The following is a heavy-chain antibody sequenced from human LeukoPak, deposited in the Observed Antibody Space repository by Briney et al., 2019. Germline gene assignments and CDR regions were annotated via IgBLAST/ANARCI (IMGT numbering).Heavy chain of an antibody. CDR3: AKTSVDRITMVRGALDY. Sequence: GGSLRLSCVASGFTFSNYGMHWVRQARGKGLEWVAAVSYDGSDKYHLDSVKGRFTISRDNSKNTLYLQMNSLRAEDTAVYYCAKTSVDRITMVRGALDYWGQGTLVTVSS. V-gene: IGHV3-30*18. CDR2: VSYDGSDK. CDR1: GFTFSNYG. D-gene: IGHD3-10*01. J-gene: IGHJ4*01.